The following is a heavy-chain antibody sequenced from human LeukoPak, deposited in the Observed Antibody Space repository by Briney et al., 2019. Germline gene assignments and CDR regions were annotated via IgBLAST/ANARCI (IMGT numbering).Heavy chain of an antibody. J-gene: IGHJ5*02. D-gene: IGHD6-13*01. CDR3: ARREYYYYSSQIVWFDP. V-gene: IGHV4-39*01. CDR1: GGSISSSSYY. Sequence: SETLSLTCTVSGGSISSSSYYWGWIRQPPGKGLEWIGGIYYSGSTYYNPSLKSRVPISVDTSKNQFSLKLSSVTAADTAVYYCARREYYYYSSQIVWFDPWGQGTLVTVSS. CDR2: IYYSGST.